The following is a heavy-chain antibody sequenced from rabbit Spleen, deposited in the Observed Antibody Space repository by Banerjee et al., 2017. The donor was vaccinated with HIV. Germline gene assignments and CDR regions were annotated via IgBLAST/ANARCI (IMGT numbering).Heavy chain of an antibody. J-gene: IGHJ4*01. CDR1: GFDFSTNA. CDR3: ARGIDANSGGWISYYFNL. V-gene: IGHV1S47*01. D-gene: IGHD1-1*01. Sequence: QEQLVESGGGLVQPEGSLTLTCKASGFDFSTNAMCWVRQAPGKGPEWIACIDNGDDSSYYASWVNGRFTISRSTSLNTVTLQMTSLTAADTATYFCARGIDANSGGWISYYFNLWGPGPWSPS. CDR2: IDNGDDSS.